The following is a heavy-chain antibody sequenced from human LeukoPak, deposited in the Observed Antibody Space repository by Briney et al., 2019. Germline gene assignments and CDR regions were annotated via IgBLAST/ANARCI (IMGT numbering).Heavy chain of an antibody. Sequence: GRSLRLSCAASGFTFSTYAMHWVRQAPGKGLEWVAVVSNDAYNKYYADSVKGRFTISRDNSRNTLYLQMNSLRPEDTAVYYCARHFSGASRIDFWGQGALVSVSS. V-gene: IGHV3-30-3*01. D-gene: IGHD3-3*02. CDR3: ARHFSGASRIDF. CDR2: VSNDAYNK. J-gene: IGHJ4*02. CDR1: GFTFSTYA.